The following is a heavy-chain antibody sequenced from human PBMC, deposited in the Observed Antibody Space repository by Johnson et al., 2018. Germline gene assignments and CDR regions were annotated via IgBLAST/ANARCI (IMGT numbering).Heavy chain of an antibody. Sequence: VQLVQSGGGLVQPGGSLRLSCAASGFTFSSYWMSWVRQAPGKGLEWVANIQHDGSENYSVDSVKGRFTISRDNAKNSLYLQMNSLSAEDTAVYYCARIYCTNGVCYTPLDAFDIWGQGTMVTVSS. CDR1: GFTFSSYW. V-gene: IGHV3-7*01. CDR2: IQHDGSEN. CDR3: ARIYCTNGVCYTPLDAFDI. D-gene: IGHD2-8*01. J-gene: IGHJ3*02.